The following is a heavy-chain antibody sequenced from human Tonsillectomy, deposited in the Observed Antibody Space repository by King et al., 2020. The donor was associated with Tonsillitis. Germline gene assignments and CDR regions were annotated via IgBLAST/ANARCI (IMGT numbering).Heavy chain of an antibody. V-gene: IGHV4-31*03. D-gene: IGHD2-15*01. Sequence: VQLQESGPGLVKPSQTLSLTCTVSGCSISGGDYYLSWIRQHPGKGLEWIGYIYDSENTYYNPALKSRLTISIDTSKNQFSLKLTSVTAADTAIYYCGRYEGGVFDPWGQGTLVTVSS. CDR3: GRYEGGVFDP. J-gene: IGHJ5*02. CDR2: IYDSENT. CDR1: GCSISGGDYY.